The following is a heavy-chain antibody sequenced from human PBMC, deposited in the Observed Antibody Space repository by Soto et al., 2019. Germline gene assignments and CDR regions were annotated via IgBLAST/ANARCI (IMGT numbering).Heavy chain of an antibody. Sequence: PSETLSLTCAVYGGSFSGYYWTWICQPPGTGLEWIGEINHSGSTNYNPSLKSRVTISVDTSKNQFSLKLTSVTAADTAVYYCERDKITGLFDYWGQGTLVTVSS. CDR1: GGSFSGYY. J-gene: IGHJ4*02. CDR3: ERDKITGLFDY. V-gene: IGHV4-34*01. CDR2: INHSGST. D-gene: IGHD2-8*02.